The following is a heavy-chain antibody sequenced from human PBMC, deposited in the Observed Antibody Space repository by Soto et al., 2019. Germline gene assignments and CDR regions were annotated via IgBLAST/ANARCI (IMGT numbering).Heavy chain of an antibody. J-gene: IGHJ6*02. CDR1: GGSISSGGYY. CDR2: IYYSGST. Sequence: LSLTCTVSGGSISSGGYYWSWIRQHPGKGLEWIGYIYYSGSTYYNPSLKSRVTISVDTSKNQFSLKLSSVTAADTAVYYCARALYYYDSSGSITPYYYGMDVWGQGTTVTVS. V-gene: IGHV4-31*03. D-gene: IGHD3-22*01. CDR3: ARALYYYDSSGSITPYYYGMDV.